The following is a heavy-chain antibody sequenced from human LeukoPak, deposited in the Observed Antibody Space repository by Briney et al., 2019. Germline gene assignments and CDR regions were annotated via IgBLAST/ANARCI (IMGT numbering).Heavy chain of an antibody. CDR3: AKDERYYGMDV. V-gene: IGHV3-30*18. J-gene: IGHJ6*02. CDR2: ISYDGSNK. CDR1: GFTFSSYG. Sequence: PGRSLRLSCAASGFTFSSYGMHWVRQAPGEGLEWVAVISYDGSNKYYADSVKGRFTISRDNSKNTLYLQMNSLRAEDTAVYYCAKDERYYGMDVWGQGTTVTVSS.